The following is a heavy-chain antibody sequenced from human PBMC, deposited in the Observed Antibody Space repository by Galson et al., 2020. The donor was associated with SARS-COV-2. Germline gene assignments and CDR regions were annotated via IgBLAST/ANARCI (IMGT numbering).Heavy chain of an antibody. J-gene: IGHJ4*02. CDR1: GGSINSHY. V-gene: IGHV4-59*11. CDR2: IYYAGST. Sequence: ASETLSLTCTVSGGSINSHYWSWIRQPPGKGLEWIGHIYYAGSTNYNPSLKSRVTISVDTSKNQFSLKLSSGTAADTAMYYCAREPYCLGDACDSRNFDFWGQGTLVSGSS. D-gene: IGHD2-15*01. CDR3: AREPYCLGDACDSRNFDF.